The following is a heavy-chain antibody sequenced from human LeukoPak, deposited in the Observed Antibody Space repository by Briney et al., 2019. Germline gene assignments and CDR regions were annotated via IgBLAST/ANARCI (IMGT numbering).Heavy chain of an antibody. D-gene: IGHD5-24*01. V-gene: IGHV3-66*01. J-gene: IGHJ4*02. CDR1: GFTVSSDY. Sequence: GGSLRLSCAASGFTVSSDYMGWVRQAPEKGLEWVSLISSGGSTYYADSLKGRFTISRDNSKNTLYLQMNSLRAEDTAVYYCGRVGDGYNDDYWGQGTLVTVSS. CDR2: ISSGGST. CDR3: GRVGDGYNDDY.